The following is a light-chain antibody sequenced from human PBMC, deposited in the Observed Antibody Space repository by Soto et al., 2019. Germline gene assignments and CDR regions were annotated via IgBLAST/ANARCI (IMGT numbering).Light chain of an antibody. Sequence: MTQSPATLSVSPGERATLSCRASQSISSWLAWYQQKPGKAPKVLIFDASSLESGVPSRFSGSGSATEFTLTISSLQPDDFATYYCQQYSTYPWTFGQGTKVEIK. CDR3: QQYSTYPWT. CDR2: DAS. CDR1: QSISSW. J-gene: IGKJ1*01. V-gene: IGKV1-5*01.